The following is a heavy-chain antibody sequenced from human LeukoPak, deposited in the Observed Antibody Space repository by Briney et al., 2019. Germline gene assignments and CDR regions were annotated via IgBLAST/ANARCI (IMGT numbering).Heavy chain of an antibody. CDR1: GGSISSYY. V-gene: IGHV4-59*08. CDR2: IYYSGST. CDR3: ARRGVAGTFY. Sequence: SETLSLTCTVSGGSISSYYWSWIRQPPGKGLEWIGYIYYSGSTNYNPSLKSRVTISVDTSKNQFSLKLSSVTAADTAVYYCARRGVAGTFYWGQGTLVTVSS. D-gene: IGHD6-19*01. J-gene: IGHJ4*02.